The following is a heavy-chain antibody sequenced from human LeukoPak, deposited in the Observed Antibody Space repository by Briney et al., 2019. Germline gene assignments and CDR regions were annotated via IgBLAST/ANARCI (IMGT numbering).Heavy chain of an antibody. Sequence: PSETLSLTCAVCGXSFSGYYWSWIRQPPGKGLEWIGEINHSGSTNYNPSLKSRVTISVDTSKNQFSLKLSSVTAADTAVYYCARGTMTTVTYYFDYWGQGTLVTVSS. J-gene: IGHJ4*02. D-gene: IGHD4-17*01. CDR1: GXSFSGYY. V-gene: IGHV4-34*01. CDR2: INHSGST. CDR3: ARGTMTTVTYYFDY.